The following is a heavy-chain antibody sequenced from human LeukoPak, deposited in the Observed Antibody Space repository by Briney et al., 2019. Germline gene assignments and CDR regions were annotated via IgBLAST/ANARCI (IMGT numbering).Heavy chain of an antibody. CDR3: AILDCSSTSCYDS. CDR1: GYTFTGYY. CDR2: INPNSGGT. V-gene: IGHV1-2*02. D-gene: IGHD2-2*01. J-gene: IGHJ5*01. Sequence: ASVKVSCKASGYTFTGYYMHWVRQAPGQGLEWMGWINPNSGGTNYAQKFQGRVTMTRDTSISIAYMELSRLRSDDTAVYYCAILDCSSTSCYDSWGQGTLVTVSS.